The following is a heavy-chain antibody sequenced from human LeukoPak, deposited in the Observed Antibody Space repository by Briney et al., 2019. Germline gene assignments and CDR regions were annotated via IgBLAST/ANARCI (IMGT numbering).Heavy chain of an antibody. D-gene: IGHD3-9*01. J-gene: IGHJ4*02. CDR3: ARDLHRYFEPKPFDY. V-gene: IGHV4-4*07. CDR1: GGSISSYD. CDR2: IDISGSS. Sequence: PSETLSLTCTVSGGSISSYDWSWIRQPAGKGLEWIGRIDISGSSEYNPSLKSRVTISVDTSKNQFSLKLSSVTAADTAVYYCARDLHRYFEPKPFDYWGQGTLVTVSS.